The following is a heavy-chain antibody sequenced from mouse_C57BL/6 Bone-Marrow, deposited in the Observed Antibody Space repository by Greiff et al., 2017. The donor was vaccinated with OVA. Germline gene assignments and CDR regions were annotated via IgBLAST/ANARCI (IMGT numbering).Heavy chain of an antibody. D-gene: IGHD1-1*01. V-gene: IGHV1-69*01. J-gene: IGHJ1*03. CDR2: IDPSDSYT. CDR3: VREGYYSGSGVWYFAV. CDR1: GYTFTSYW. Sequence: QVQLQQPGAELVMPGASVKLSCKASGYTFTSYWMHWVKQRPGQGLEWIGEIDPSDSYTNYNQKFKGKSTLTVDKSSSTAYMQLSSLTSEDSAVYFCVREGYYSGSGVWYFAVWGTRATGT.